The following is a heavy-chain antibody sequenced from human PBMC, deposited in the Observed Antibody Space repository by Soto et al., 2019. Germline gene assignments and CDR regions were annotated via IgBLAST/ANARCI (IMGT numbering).Heavy chain of an antibody. D-gene: IGHD3-3*01. CDR3: ARELSPKITIFGVVTFRPPYGMDV. CDR1: GFNFRWFG. V-gene: IGHV3-33*01. Sequence: GGSLRLSCEASGFNFRWFGMHWVRQAPGKGLEWVATLWYHGGNEHYIDSVKGRFTISRDNSNNTLYLQMNSLRAEDTAVYYCARELSPKITIFGVVTFRPPYGMDVWGQGTPVTVSS. J-gene: IGHJ6*02. CDR2: LWYHGGNE.